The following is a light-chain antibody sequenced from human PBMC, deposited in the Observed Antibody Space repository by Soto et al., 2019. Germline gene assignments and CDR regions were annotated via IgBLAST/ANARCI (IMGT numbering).Light chain of an antibody. CDR2: GAF. J-gene: IGKJ5*01. CDR1: QIIGTN. V-gene: IGKV3-15*01. CDR3: QQYLNVPLT. Sequence: ENVLTQSPATLSVSPGERATLSCRTSQIIGTNLAWYQQKPGQAPRLLIYGAFIRAPGFPVRFRGTGSGSEFTLTISSLQTEDGALYYCQQYLNVPLTFGQGTRLEI.